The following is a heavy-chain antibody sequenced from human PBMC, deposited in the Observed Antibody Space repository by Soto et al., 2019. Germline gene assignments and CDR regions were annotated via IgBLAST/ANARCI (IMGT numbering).Heavy chain of an antibody. CDR1: GGSISSGDYY. D-gene: IGHD3-22*01. CDR2: IYYSGST. J-gene: IGHJ4*02. Sequence: QVQLQESGPGLVKPSQTLSLTCTVSGGSISSGDYYWSWIRQPPGKGLEWIGYIYYSGSTYYNPSLKSRVTIQIDTSKTQFSLKLSSVTAADTAVYYGARWDDRSGYYPYWGQGTLVTVSS. CDR3: ARWDDRSGYYPY. V-gene: IGHV4-30-4*01.